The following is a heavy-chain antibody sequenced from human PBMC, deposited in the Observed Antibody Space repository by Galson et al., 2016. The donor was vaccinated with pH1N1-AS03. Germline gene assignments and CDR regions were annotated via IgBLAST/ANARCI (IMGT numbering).Heavy chain of an antibody. CDR1: EFIFSDHY. Sequence: SLRLSCAASEFIFSDHYMDWVRQAPGKRLEWVGRIRNRANGYTTEYAASVKGRFTVSRDDSGDSLFLQMNNLKTEDTAVYYCARGPNSESYSDAFDVWGQGTSVTVSS. J-gene: IGHJ3*01. CDR3: ARGPNSESYSDAFDV. V-gene: IGHV3-72*01. D-gene: IGHD1-26*01. CDR2: IRNRANGYTT.